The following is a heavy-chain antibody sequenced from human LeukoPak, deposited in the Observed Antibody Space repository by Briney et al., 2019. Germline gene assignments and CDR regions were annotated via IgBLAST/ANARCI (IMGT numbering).Heavy chain of an antibody. Sequence: SVKVSCKASGGTFSSHAISWVRQAPGQGLEWMGGIIPIFGTANYAQKFQGRVTITADKSTSTAYMELSSLRSDDTAVYYCARKNTYGRCSDSSGYYDYWGQGTLVSVSS. CDR1: GGTFSSHA. CDR3: ARKNTYGRCSDSSGYYDY. CDR2: IIPIFGTA. J-gene: IGHJ4*02. V-gene: IGHV1-69*06. D-gene: IGHD3-22*01.